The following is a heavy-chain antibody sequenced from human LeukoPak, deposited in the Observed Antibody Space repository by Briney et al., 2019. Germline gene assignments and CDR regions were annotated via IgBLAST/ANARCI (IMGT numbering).Heavy chain of an antibody. CDR1: GGSFSGYY. Sequence: SETLSLTCAVYGGSFSGYYWSWIRQPPGKGLEWIGEINHSGSTNYNPSLTSRVTISVDTSKNQFSLKLSSVTAADTAVYYCARVAPRYYDFWSGPWDYYGMDVWGQGTTVTVSS. J-gene: IGHJ6*02. D-gene: IGHD3-3*01. CDR2: INHSGST. V-gene: IGHV4-34*01. CDR3: ARVAPRYYDFWSGPWDYYGMDV.